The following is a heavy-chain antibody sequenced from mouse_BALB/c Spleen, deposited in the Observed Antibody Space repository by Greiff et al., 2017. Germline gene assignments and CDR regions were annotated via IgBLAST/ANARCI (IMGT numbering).Heavy chain of an antibody. CDR3: ARLGNWDY. CDR1: GFNIKDYY. CDR2: IDPENGNT. Sequence: EVQGVESGAELVRPGALVKLSCKASGFNIKDYYMHWVKQRPEQGLEWIGWIDPENGNTIYDPKFQGKASITADTSSNTAYLQLSSLTSEDTAVYYCARLGNWDYWGQGTTLTVSS. V-gene: IGHV14-1*02. J-gene: IGHJ2*01. D-gene: IGHD4-1*01.